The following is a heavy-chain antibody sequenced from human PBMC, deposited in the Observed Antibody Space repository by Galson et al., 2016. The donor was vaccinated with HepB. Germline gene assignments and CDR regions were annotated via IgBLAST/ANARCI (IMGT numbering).Heavy chain of an antibody. D-gene: IGHD1-26*01. V-gene: IGHV2-5*01. CDR3: VHIVHSGSYYYFAY. CDR1: GFSLSSSGVG. J-gene: IGHJ4*02. Sequence: PALVKPTQTLTLTCTFSGFSLSSSGVGVGWIRQSPGKALEWLAFIYWNDDERYSPSLKSRLTITKDTSKNRVVLTMTNMDPVDTATYYCVHIVHSGSYYYFAYWGQGTLVTVSS. CDR2: IYWNDDE.